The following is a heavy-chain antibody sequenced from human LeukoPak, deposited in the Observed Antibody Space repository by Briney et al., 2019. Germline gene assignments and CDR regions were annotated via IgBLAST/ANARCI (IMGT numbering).Heavy chain of an antibody. CDR2: IKQDGSEK. D-gene: IGHD6-6*01. Sequence: PGGSLRLSCAASGFTFSSYWMSWVRQAPGKGLEWVANIKQDGSEKYYVDSVKGRFTISRDNSKNTLYLQMNSLRAEDTAVYYCARDDSSSPLDYWGQGTLVTVSS. CDR1: GFTFSSYW. J-gene: IGHJ4*02. CDR3: ARDDSSSPLDY. V-gene: IGHV3-7*01.